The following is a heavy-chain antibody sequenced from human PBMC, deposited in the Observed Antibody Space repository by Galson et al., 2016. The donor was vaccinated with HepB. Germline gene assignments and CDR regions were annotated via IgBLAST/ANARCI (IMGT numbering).Heavy chain of an antibody. V-gene: IGHV4-39*02. Sequence: SETLSLTCNVSGDSIRNYNYYWGWVRQAPGKNLECIATIYYSGSTYSNPSHRSRLTISVDESRNLFSLQLRAVTAADTAIYFCTRRPGVAAGRLGYFGSWGRGKLVTVSS. CDR2: IYYSGST. D-gene: IGHD6-13*01. J-gene: IGHJ4*01. CDR1: GDSIRNYNYY. CDR3: TRRPGVAAGRLGYFGS.